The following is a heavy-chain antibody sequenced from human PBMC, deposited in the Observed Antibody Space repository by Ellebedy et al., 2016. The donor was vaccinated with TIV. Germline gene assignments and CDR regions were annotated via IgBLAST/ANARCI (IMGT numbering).Heavy chain of an antibody. CDR1: GFRFSDQY. Sequence: PGGSLRLSCAASGFRFSDQYMSWVRQAPGKGLEWISYISGDSSDTNYADSVKCRFTISRDNAKNSLYLQMNSLRDEDTAVYYCVRTARRGDFWGQGTQVTVSS. J-gene: IGHJ4*02. V-gene: IGHV3-11*06. CDR2: ISGDSSDT. CDR3: VRTARRGDF.